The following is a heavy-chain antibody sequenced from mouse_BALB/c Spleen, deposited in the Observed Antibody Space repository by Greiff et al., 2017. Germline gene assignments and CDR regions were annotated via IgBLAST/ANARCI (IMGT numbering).Heavy chain of an antibody. CDR2: IWTGGGT. V-gene: IGHV2-9-2*01. CDR1: GFSLTSYD. J-gene: IGHJ4*01. D-gene: IGHD2-2*01. CDR3: VRDGYDYYYAMDY. Sequence: VQLQQSGPGLVAPSQSLSITCTVSGFSLTSYDISWIRQPPGKGLEWLGVIWTGGGTNYNSAFMSRLSISKDNSKSQVFLKMNSLQTDDTAIYYCVRDGYDYYYAMDYWGQGTSVTVSS.